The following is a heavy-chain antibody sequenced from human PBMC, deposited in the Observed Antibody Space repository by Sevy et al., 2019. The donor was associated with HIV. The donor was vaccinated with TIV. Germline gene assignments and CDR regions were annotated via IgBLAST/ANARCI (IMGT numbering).Heavy chain of an antibody. Sequence: GGSLRLSCEASGFTFTRYAFHWVRQAPGKGLEWVAVISKEGTNKYYIDSAKGRFTISRDNSRNTLFLQMERLRAEDTAMYFCARDPHAVPHWGSFDSWGQGTLVTVSS. CDR2: ISKEGTNK. D-gene: IGHD3-16*01. J-gene: IGHJ4*02. CDR1: GFTFTRYA. CDR3: ARDPHAVPHWGSFDS. V-gene: IGHV3-30-3*01.